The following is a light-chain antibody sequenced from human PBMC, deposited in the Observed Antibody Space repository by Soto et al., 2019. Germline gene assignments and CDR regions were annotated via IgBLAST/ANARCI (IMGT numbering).Light chain of an antibody. CDR1: QDITNY. Sequence: DIQMTQSPSSLSASVGDRVTITCQASQDITNYLSWYQQKPGMAPKLLIYDASTLETGVPSRFSGSGSGKHFSFTIHALQPEDIATYYCQQYGDLPTFGQGTKLEIK. CDR2: DAS. CDR3: QQYGDLPT. V-gene: IGKV1-33*01. J-gene: IGKJ2*01.